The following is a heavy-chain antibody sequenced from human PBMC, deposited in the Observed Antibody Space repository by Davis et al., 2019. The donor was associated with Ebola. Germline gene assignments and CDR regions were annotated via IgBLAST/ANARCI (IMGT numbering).Heavy chain of an antibody. CDR2: INHSGST. CDR3: ARDLSWAGYFDD. CDR1: GGSFSGYY. J-gene: IGHJ4*02. D-gene: IGHD3-16*01. Sequence: SETLSLTCAVYGGSFSGYYWSWIRQPPGKGLEWIGGINHSGSTDYKSSLKSRVAISLDKSNNQFSLKLNSVTAADTAVYYCARDLSWAGYFDDWGQGTLVTVSS. V-gene: IGHV4-34*01.